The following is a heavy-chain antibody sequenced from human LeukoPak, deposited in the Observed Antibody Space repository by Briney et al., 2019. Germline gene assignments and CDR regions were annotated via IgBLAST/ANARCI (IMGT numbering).Heavy chain of an antibody. CDR1: GGSISSYY. CDR2: IYITGST. V-gene: IGHV4-4*07. J-gene: IGHJ3*02. CDR3: ARAGVAVAGSAFDI. D-gene: IGHD6-19*01. Sequence: KPSETLSLTCTVSGGSISSYYWSWFRQPAGKGLEWIGRIYITGSTYYNPSLKSRVTISVDTSKNQFSLKLSSVTAADTAVYYCARAGVAVAGSAFDIWGQGTMVTVSS.